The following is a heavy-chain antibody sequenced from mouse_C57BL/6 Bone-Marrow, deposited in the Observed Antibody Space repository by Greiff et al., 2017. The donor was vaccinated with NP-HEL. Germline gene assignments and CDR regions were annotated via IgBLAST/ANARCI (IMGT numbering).Heavy chain of an antibody. Sequence: VQLQQSGPELVKPGASVKISCKASGYTFTDYYMNWVKQSHGKSLEWIGDINPNNGGTSYNQKFKGKATLTVDKSSSTAYMELRSLTSEDSAVYCCAYGYASYAMDDWGQGTSVTVSS. V-gene: IGHV1-26*01. D-gene: IGHD2-2*01. J-gene: IGHJ4*01. CDR2: INPNNGGT. CDR1: GYTFTDYY. CDR3: AYGYASYAMDD.